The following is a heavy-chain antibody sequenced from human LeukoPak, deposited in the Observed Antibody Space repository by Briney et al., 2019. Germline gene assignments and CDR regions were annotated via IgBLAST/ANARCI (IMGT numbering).Heavy chain of an antibody. CDR3: AHFRGGAFDF. V-gene: IGHV4-39*01. D-gene: IGHD3-16*01. Sequence: RASETLSLTCTVSGGSISSSSFYWGWIRQPPGKGLEWIGSIYYSGSTYYNPSLKSRVTISVDTSKNEFSLRLSSVTAADTAVYYCAHFRGGAFDFWGRGTMVTVSS. CDR2: IYYSGST. CDR1: GGSISSSSFY. J-gene: IGHJ3*01.